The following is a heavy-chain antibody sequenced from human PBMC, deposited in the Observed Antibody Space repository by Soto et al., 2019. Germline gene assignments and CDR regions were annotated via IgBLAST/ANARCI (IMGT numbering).Heavy chain of an antibody. J-gene: IGHJ4*02. CDR2: IHYSGST. CDR3: ARSSSGWEAVFDY. CDR1: GGPISSCY. D-gene: IGHD6-19*01. V-gene: IGHV4-59*01. Sequence: SETLSLTCTVSGGPISSCYWSWIRQPPGKGLEWIGYIHYSGSTNYNPSLKSRVTISVDTSKNQFSLKLSSVTAADTAVYYCARSSSGWEAVFDYSGQGTLVTVSS.